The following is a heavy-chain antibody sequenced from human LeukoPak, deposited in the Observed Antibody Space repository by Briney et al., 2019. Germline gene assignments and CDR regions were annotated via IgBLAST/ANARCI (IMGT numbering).Heavy chain of an antibody. D-gene: IGHD3-10*01. CDR3: ARRAGSYYYYGMDV. CDR1: GGSISSSSYY. V-gene: IGHV4-39*01. CDR2: IYYSGST. Sequence: SETLSLTCTVSGGSISSSSYYWGWIRQPPGKGLEWIGSIYYSGSTYYNPSLKSRVTISVDTSKNQFSLKLSSVTAADTAVYYCARRAGSYYYYGMDVRGQGTTVTVSS. J-gene: IGHJ6*02.